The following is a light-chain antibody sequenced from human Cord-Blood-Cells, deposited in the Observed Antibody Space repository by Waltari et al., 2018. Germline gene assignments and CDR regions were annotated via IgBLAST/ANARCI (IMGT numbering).Light chain of an antibody. CDR2: DAS. Sequence: IQMTQSPSSLSASVGDRVPITCQASQDISNYLNWYQQKPGKAPKLLIYDASNLETGVPSRFSGSGSGTDFTFTISSLQPEDIATYYCQQYDNLSWTFGQGTKVEIK. CDR3: QQYDNLSWT. V-gene: IGKV1-33*01. CDR1: QDISNY. J-gene: IGKJ1*01.